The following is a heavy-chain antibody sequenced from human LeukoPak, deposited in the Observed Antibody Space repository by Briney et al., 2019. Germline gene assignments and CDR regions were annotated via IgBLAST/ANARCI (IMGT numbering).Heavy chain of an antibody. CDR3: ARIVGASDY. CDR2: IYYSGST. V-gene: IGHV4-39*01. CDR1: GGSISSSSYY. Sequence: SETLSLTCTVSGGSISSSSYYWGWIRQPPGKGLEWIGTIYYSGSTYYNPSLKSRVTISVDTSKNQFSLKLSSVTAADTAVYYCARIVGASDYWGQGTLVTVSS. J-gene: IGHJ4*02. D-gene: IGHD1-26*01.